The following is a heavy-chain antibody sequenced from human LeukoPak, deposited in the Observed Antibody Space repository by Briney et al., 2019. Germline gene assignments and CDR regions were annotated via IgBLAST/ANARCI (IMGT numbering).Heavy chain of an antibody. Sequence: GGSLRLSCAASGFTFKNYGIHWVRQAPGKGLEWVAVISYDGSNKYYADSVKGRFTISRDNSKNTLYLQMNSLRAEDTAVYYCARERYSSSWRPFDPWGQGTLVTVSS. V-gene: IGHV3-30*19. CDR3: ARERYSSSWRPFDP. CDR1: GFTFKNYG. CDR2: ISYDGSNK. J-gene: IGHJ5*02. D-gene: IGHD6-13*01.